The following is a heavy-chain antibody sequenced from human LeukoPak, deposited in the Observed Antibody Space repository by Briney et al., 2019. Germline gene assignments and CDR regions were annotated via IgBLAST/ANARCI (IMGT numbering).Heavy chain of an antibody. CDR3: AKGSGFDY. J-gene: IGHJ4*02. Sequence: GGSLRLSCAASGFTFDDYAMHWVRQAPGKGLEWVSGISWNSGSIGYADSVKGRFTISRDNAKNSPYLQMNSLRAEDTALYYCAKGSGFDYWGQGTLVTVSS. CDR1: GFTFDDYA. V-gene: IGHV3-9*01. CDR2: ISWNSGSI. D-gene: IGHD3-10*01.